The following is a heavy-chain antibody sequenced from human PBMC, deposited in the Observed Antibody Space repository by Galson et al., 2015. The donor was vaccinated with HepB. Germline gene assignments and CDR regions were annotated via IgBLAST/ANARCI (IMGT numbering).Heavy chain of an antibody. D-gene: IGHD7-27*01. CDR2: IWYDGSNK. CDR1: GFTFSSYG. V-gene: IGHV3-33*06. CDR3: AKDLRTLHLGRFDY. Sequence: SLRLSCAASGFTFSSYGMHWVRQAPGKGLEWVAVIWYDGSNKYYADSVKGRFTISRDNSKNTLYLQMNSLRAEDTAVYYCAKDLRTLHLGRFDYWGQGTLVTVSS. J-gene: IGHJ4*02.